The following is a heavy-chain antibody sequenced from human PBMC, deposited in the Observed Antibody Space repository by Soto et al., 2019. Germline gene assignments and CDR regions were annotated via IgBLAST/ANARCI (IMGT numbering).Heavy chain of an antibody. CDR3: ARPTISRTGWYVY. V-gene: IGHV3-48*02. D-gene: IGHD6-19*01. CDR2: ISSSSSTI. CDR1: GFTFRSNS. Sequence: EVQLVESGGGLVQPGGSLRLSCAASGFTFRSNSMKRVRQAPVKGLEWVSYISSSSSTIYYADSVKGRFTISRDNAKNSLYLLMNSLRDEDTAVYYCARPTISRTGWYVYWGQGTLVTVSS. J-gene: IGHJ4*02.